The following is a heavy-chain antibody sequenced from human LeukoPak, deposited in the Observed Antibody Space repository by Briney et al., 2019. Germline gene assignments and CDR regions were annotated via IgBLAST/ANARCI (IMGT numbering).Heavy chain of an antibody. J-gene: IGHJ4*02. CDR2: ISSSSSYI. D-gene: IGHD5-12*01. CDR3: VRAVARYFDY. V-gene: IGHV3-21*01. Sequence: GGSLTLSCAASGFTFSSYSMNWVRQAPGKGLEWVSSISSSSSYIYYADSVKGRFTISRDNAKNSLYLQMNSLRAEDTAVYYCVRAVARYFDYWGQGTLVTVSS. CDR1: GFTFSSYS.